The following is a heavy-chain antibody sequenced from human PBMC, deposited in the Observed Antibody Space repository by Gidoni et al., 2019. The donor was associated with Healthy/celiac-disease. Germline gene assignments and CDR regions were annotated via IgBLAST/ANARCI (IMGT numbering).Heavy chain of an antibody. CDR3: TTGYQLLLGVNAFDI. D-gene: IGHD2-2*01. J-gene: IGHJ3*02. V-gene: IGHV3-15*01. CDR2: IKSKTDGGTT. Sequence: EVQLVESGGGLVKPGGSLRLSCAASGFTFSNAWMSWVRQAPGKGLEWVGRIKSKTDGGTTDYAAPVKGRFTISRDDSKNTLYLQMNSLKTEDTAVYYCTTGYQLLLGVNAFDIWGQGTMVTVSS. CDR1: GFTFSNAW.